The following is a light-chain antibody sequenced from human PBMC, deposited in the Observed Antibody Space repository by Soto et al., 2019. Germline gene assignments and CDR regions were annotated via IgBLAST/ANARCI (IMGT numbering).Light chain of an antibody. Sequence: DIVMTQSPDSLAVSLGERATINCKSSQSILFSSNNKNYLTWYQQKPGQPPKPLIYWASTRESGVPDRFGGSGFGTDFPLTISSLQAEDVAVYYRQQYYSPPVTFGGGTKVEIK. CDR2: WAS. CDR1: QSILFSSNNKNY. V-gene: IGKV4-1*01. J-gene: IGKJ4*01. CDR3: QQYYSPPVT.